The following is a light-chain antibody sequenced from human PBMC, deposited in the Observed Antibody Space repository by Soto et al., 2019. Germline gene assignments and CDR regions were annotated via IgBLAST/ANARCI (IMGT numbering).Light chain of an antibody. V-gene: IGKV3-20*01. CDR2: GAS. J-gene: IGKJ1*01. CDR3: QQYGSSPPT. CDR1: QSVSSSY. Sequence: EIVLTQSPGTLSLSPGGRATLSCRASQSVSSSYLAWYQQKPGQAPRLLIYGASSRATGITDRFSGSGSGTDFNLTISRLEPEEFAVYYYQQYGSSPPTFGQGTKVDIK.